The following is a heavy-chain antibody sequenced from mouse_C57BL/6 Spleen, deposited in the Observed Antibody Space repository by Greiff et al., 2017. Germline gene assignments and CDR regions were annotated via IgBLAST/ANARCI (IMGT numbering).Heavy chain of an antibody. V-gene: IGHV2-2*01. J-gene: IGHJ1*03. CDR3: ARRGYFDV. CDR2: IWSGGST. Sequence: VQLQQSGPGLVQLSQSLSITCTVSGFSLTSYGVHWVRQSPGKGLEWLGVIWSGGSTDYNAAFISRLSISKDNSKSQVFFQMNSLQADDTAIYYCARRGYFDVWGTGTTVTVSS. CDR1: GFSLTSYG.